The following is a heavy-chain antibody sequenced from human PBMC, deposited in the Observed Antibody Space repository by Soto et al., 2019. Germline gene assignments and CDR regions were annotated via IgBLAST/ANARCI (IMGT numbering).Heavy chain of an antibody. V-gene: IGHV1-69*13. CDR3: AREQSMVRGVIKYYYYGMDV. Sequence: GASVKVSCKASGGTFSSYAISWVRQAPGQGLEWMGGIIPIFGTANYAQKFQGRVTITADESTSTAYMELSSLRSEDTAVYYCAREQSMVRGVIKYYYYGMDVWGQGTTVTVSS. J-gene: IGHJ6*02. CDR2: IIPIFGTA. CDR1: GGTFSSYA. D-gene: IGHD3-10*01.